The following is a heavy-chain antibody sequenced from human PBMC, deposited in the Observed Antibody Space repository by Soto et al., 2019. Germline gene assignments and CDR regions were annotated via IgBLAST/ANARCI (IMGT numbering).Heavy chain of an antibody. CDR2: IVPLFGTT. CDR1: GGNFSSYA. D-gene: IGHD6-25*01. J-gene: IGHJ5*02. Sequence: QAQLVQSGAELKKPGSSVKVSCKASGGNFSSYAISWLRQAPGQGLEWMGGIVPLFGTTNYAQKFKGRLMISGDESTSTAYMEVSSLRFEGTAVYCCAGASGITCYNGIDPWGQGSPVTVSS. V-gene: IGHV1-69*01. CDR3: AGASGITCYNGIDP.